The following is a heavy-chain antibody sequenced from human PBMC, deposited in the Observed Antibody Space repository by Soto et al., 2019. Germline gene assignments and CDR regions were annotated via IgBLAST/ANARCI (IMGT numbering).Heavy chain of an antibody. Sequence: PSETLSLTCAVYGVPFSGYYWSWIRQSPGKGLEWIGEINHSGSTNYNPSLKSRVTISVDTSKNQFSLKLSSVTAADTAVYYCARVLVRGVPSGPNYYYYYGMDVWGQGTTVTVSS. V-gene: IGHV4-34*01. CDR1: GVPFSGYY. J-gene: IGHJ6*02. D-gene: IGHD3-10*01. CDR2: INHSGST. CDR3: ARVLVRGVPSGPNYYYYYGMDV.